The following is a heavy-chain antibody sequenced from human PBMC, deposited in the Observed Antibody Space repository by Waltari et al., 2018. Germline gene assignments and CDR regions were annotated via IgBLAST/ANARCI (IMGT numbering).Heavy chain of an antibody. CDR1: GGSISSGSYY. CDR2: IYTSGST. CDR3: ARSAVEGYYDSSGYIDY. Sequence: QVQLQESGPELVKPSQTLSLTCTVSGGSISSGSYYWSWLRQPAGKVLEWIGRIYTSGSTNYNPSLKSRVTISVDTSKNQFSLKLSSVTAADTAVYYCARSAVEGYYDSSGYIDYWGQGTLVTVSS. V-gene: IGHV4-61*02. D-gene: IGHD3-22*01. J-gene: IGHJ4*02.